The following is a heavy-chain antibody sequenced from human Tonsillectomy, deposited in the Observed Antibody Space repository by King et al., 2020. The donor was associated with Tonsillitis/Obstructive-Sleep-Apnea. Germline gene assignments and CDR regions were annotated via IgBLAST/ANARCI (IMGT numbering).Heavy chain of an antibody. J-gene: IGHJ4*02. D-gene: IGHD2-15*01. V-gene: IGHV1-18*01. CDR1: GYTFTNFG. Sequence: VQLVESGAEVKKPGASVKVSCKASGYTFTNFGISWVRQAPGQGLEWMGRITAYNGDANCAQKLQGRLTMTTDTSTGTAYMELRSLPSDDTAVYYCARRDPVVAALHDYWGQGTLVTVSS. CDR3: ARRDPVVAALHDY. CDR2: ITAYNGDA.